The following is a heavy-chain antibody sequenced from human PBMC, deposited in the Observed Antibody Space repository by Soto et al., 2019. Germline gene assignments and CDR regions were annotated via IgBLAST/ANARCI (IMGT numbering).Heavy chain of an antibody. J-gene: IGHJ4*02. CDR1: GGSFSGYY. Sequence: QVQLQQWGAGLLKPSETLSLTCAVYGGSFSGYYWTWIRQPPGTGLEWSGETNHSGSTNYNPSLKIRVTISVDTSTNQFSLKLTSVTAADTAVYYCARDKITGLFDYWGQGTLVTVSS. CDR3: ARDKITGLFDY. CDR2: TNHSGST. D-gene: IGHD2-8*02. V-gene: IGHV4-34*01.